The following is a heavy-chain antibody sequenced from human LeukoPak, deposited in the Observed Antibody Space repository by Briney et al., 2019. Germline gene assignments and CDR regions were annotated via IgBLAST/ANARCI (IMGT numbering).Heavy chain of an antibody. V-gene: IGHV1-24*01. Sequence: ASVKVSCKVSGYTLTELSMHWVRQAPGKGLEWMGGFDPEDGETIYAQKFQGRVTMTEDTSTDTAYMELSSLRSEDTAVYYCAKEGLVVAESWADAFDIWGQGTMVTVSS. CDR1: GYTLTELS. D-gene: IGHD2-15*01. CDR3: AKEGLVVAESWADAFDI. CDR2: FDPEDGET. J-gene: IGHJ3*02.